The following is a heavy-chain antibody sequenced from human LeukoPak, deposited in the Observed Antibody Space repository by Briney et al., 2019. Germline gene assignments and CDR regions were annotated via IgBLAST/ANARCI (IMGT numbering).Heavy chain of an antibody. CDR1: GVSISSYY. V-gene: IGHV4-59*08. D-gene: IGHD1-26*01. Sequence: SETLSLTCTVSGVSISSYYWNWIRQPPGKGLEWIGYIYYSGSPNYNPSLKSRVTISIDTSKNQFSLRLNSVTAADTAMYYCAKSGGYGLIDYWGQGTRVTVSS. CDR2: IYYSGSP. CDR3: AKSGGYGLIDY. J-gene: IGHJ4*02.